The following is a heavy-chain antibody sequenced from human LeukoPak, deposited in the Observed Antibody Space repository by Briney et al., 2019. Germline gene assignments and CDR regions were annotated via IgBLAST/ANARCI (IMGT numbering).Heavy chain of an antibody. D-gene: IGHD3-10*01. V-gene: IGHV3-30*04. CDR2: IGYDGRFK. Sequence: PGTSLRLSCATSGFTFNNYPMHWVRQAPGKGLEWVAVIGYDGRFKFHSDSVKGRFTISRDDSKNTLYLQMNSLRPEDTALYYCGADTKTGSPDYFDYWGQGTLVTVST. CDR3: GADTKTGSPDYFDY. CDR1: GFTFNNYP. J-gene: IGHJ4*02.